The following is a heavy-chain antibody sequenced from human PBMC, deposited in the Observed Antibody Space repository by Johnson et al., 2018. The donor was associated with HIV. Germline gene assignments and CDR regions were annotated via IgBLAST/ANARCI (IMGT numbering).Heavy chain of an antibody. CDR3: ARGSSGSWDAFDI. CDR2: IKQDGSEK. D-gene: IGHD1-26*01. CDR1: GFSFSDYY. Sequence: VQLVESGGGLVKPGGSLRLSCAASGFSFSDYYMSWIRQAPGKGLEWVANIKQDGSEKYYVDSVKGRFTISRDNAKNSLYLQMNSLRAEDTAVYYCARGSSGSWDAFDIWGQGTMVTVSS. J-gene: IGHJ3*02. V-gene: IGHV3-7*05.